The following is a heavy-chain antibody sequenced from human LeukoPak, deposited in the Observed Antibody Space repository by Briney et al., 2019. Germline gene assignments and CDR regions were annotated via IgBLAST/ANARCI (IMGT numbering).Heavy chain of an antibody. D-gene: IGHD2-21*02. V-gene: IGHV3-21*01. CDR2: ISSSSSYI. CDR1: GFTFSSYS. J-gene: IGHJ6*03. Sequence: SGGSLRLSCAASGFTFSSYSMNWVRQAPGKGLEWVSSISSSSSYIYYADSVKGRFTISRDNAKNSLYLQMNSLRAEDTAVYYCARVNDFSYYYYMDVWGKGTTVTVSS. CDR3: ARVNDFSYYYYMDV.